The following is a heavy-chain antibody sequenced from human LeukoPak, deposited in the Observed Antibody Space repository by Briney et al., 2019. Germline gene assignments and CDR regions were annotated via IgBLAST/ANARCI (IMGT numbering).Heavy chain of an antibody. Sequence: GASLRLSCAASGFTFSSYAMSWVRQAPGKGLEWVSAISGSGGSTYYADSVKGRFTISRDNSKNTLYLQMNSLRAEDTAVYYCAKVSDGDYEEYFQHWGQGTLVTAS. V-gene: IGHV3-23*01. J-gene: IGHJ1*01. CDR3: AKVSDGDYEEYFQH. D-gene: IGHD4-17*01. CDR2: ISGSGGST. CDR1: GFTFSSYA.